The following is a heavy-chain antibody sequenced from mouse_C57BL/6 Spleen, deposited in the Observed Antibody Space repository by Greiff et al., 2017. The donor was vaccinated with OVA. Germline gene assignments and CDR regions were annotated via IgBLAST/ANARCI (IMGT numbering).Heavy chain of an antibody. Sequence: VQLQQSGPGLVKPSQSLSLTCSVTGYSITSGYYWNWIRQFPGNKLEWMGYISYDGSNNYNPSLKNRISITRDTSKNQFFLKLNSVTTEDTATYYCARDYALDGDYAMDYWGQGTSVTVSS. CDR3: ARDYALDGDYAMDY. D-gene: IGHD6-5*01. V-gene: IGHV3-6*01. CDR2: ISYDGSN. J-gene: IGHJ4*01. CDR1: GYSITSGYY.